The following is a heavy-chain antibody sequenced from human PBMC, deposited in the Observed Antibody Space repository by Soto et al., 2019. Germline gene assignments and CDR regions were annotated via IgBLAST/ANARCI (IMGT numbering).Heavy chain of an antibody. D-gene: IGHD5-18*01. V-gene: IGHV4-59*01. J-gene: IGHJ3*02. CDR1: GGSISSYY. CDR2: IYYSGST. CDR3: ARVLRGDTAMVTAFDI. Sequence: SETLSLTCTVSGGSISSYYWSWIRQPPGKGLEWIGYIYYSGSTNYNPSLKSRVTISVDTSKNQFSLKLSSVTAADTAVYYCARVLRGDTAMVTAFDIWGQGTMVTVSS.